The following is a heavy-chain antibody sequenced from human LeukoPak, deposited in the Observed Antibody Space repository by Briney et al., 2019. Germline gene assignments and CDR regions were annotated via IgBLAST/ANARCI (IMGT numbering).Heavy chain of an antibody. V-gene: IGHV1-46*01. D-gene: IGHD3-9*01. Sequence: GASVKVSCKASGYTFTSYYMHWVRQGPGQGLEWMGIINPSGGSTSYAQKFQGRVTMTRNTSTSTVYMELSSLRSEDTAVYYCARDRPLRYFDWLLGGGMDVWGQGTTVTVSS. CDR2: INPSGGST. CDR1: GYTFTSYY. CDR3: ARDRPLRYFDWLLGGGMDV. J-gene: IGHJ6*02.